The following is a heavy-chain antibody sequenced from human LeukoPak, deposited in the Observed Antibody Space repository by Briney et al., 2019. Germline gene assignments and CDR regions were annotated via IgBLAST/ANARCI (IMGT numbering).Heavy chain of an antibody. D-gene: IGHD3-16*02. CDR3: ARVAWIPIGGVIVTAFDY. J-gene: IGHJ4*02. Sequence: SGTPSLTCAVSGGSISGDSWWSWVRQSPGKGLEWIGEIHHSGDTDYNSSLKSRVTISLDKSKTQFSLTLNSVTAADTAVYYCARVAWIPIGGVIVTAFDYWGQGTLVTVSS. CDR2: IHHSGDT. CDR1: GGSISGDSW. V-gene: IGHV4-4*02.